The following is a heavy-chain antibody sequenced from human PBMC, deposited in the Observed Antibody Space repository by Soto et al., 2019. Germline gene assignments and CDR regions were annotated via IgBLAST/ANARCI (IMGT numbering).Heavy chain of an antibody. CDR2: IIPILGIA. CDR3: ARDRTYCGGDCYMDY. CDR1: GGTFSRYT. Sequence: GASVKVSCKASGGTFSRYTFTWVRQAPGQGLEWMGRIIPILGIANYAQKFQGRVTITADKSTSTAYMELSSLRSEDTAVYYCARDRTYCGGDCYMDYWAQGTLVTVSS. D-gene: IGHD2-21*02. V-gene: IGHV1-69*04. J-gene: IGHJ4*02.